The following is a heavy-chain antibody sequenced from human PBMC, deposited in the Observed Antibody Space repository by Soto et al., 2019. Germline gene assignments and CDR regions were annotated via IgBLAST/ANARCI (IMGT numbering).Heavy chain of an antibody. CDR2: TYYRSKWHN. D-gene: IGHD6-19*01. V-gene: IGHV6-1*01. J-gene: IGHJ6*02. CDR3: ARGVAVAGIYYYGMDV. CDR1: GDSVSSNSAA. Sequence: SQTLSLTCAISGDSVSSNSAAWNWIRQSPSRGLEWLGRTYYRSKWHNDYAVSVKSRITINPDTSKNQFSLQLNSVTPEDTAVYYCARGVAVAGIYYYGMDVWGQGTTVTVSS.